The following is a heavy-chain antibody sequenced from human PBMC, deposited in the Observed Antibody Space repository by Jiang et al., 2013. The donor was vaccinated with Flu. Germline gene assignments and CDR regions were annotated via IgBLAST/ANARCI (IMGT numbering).Heavy chain of an antibody. J-gene: IGHJ3*02. Sequence: SQTLSLTCAISGDSVSSNSAAWNWIRQSPSRGLEWLGRTYYRSKWYNDYAVSVKSRITINPDTSKNQFSLQLNSVTPEDTAVYYCARASATMTNIPDAFDIWGQGDNGHRLF. CDR2: TYYRSKWYN. D-gene: IGHD1-26*01. V-gene: IGHV6-1*01. CDR1: GDSVSSNSAA. CDR3: ARASATMTNIPDAFDI.